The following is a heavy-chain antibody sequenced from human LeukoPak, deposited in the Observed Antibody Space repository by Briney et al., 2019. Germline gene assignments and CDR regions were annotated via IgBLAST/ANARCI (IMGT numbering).Heavy chain of an antibody. Sequence: GASVKVSCKASGYTFTSYHMHWVRQAPGQGLEWMGMINPSGGGTSYAQKFKGRVTMTRDTSTTTVYMELSSLRSEDTAAYYCARDIVVVPIARGMDVWGQGTTVTVPS. CDR3: ARDIVVVPIARGMDV. D-gene: IGHD2-2*01. V-gene: IGHV1-46*01. CDR2: INPSGGGT. CDR1: GYTFTSYH. J-gene: IGHJ6*02.